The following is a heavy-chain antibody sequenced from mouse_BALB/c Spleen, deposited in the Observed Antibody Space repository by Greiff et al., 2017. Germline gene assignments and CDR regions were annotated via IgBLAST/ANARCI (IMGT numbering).Heavy chain of an antibody. Sequence: EVQGVESGGGLVKPGGSLKLSCAASGFAFSSYDMSWVRQTPEKRLEWVAYISSGGGSTYYPDTVKGRFTISRDNAKNTLYLQMSSLKSEDTAMYYCARHAPSYGNYLAWFAYWGQGTLVTVSA. CDR1: GFAFSSYD. J-gene: IGHJ3*01. CDR3: ARHAPSYGNYLAWFAY. CDR2: ISSGGGST. V-gene: IGHV5-12-1*01. D-gene: IGHD2-1*01.